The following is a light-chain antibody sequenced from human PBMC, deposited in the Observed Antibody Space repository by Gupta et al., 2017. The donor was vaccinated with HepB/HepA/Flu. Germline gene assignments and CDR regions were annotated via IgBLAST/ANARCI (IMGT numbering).Light chain of an antibody. V-gene: IGKV2-30*02. Sequence: DVVMTQSPLSLPVTLGQPASISCTSSQSLVQTNGNTYLDWFQQRPSQSQRRLIYQGSKRDSGVPDRFSGSGSGTDFTLKISRVEAEDVGVYYCRQDKHCPNTFGQGTKMEIE. CDR1: QSLVQTNGNTY. CDR3: RQDKHCPNT. CDR2: QGS. J-gene: IGKJ2*01.